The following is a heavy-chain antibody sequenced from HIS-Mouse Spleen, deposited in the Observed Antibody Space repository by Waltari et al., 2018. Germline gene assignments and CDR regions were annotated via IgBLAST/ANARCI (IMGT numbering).Heavy chain of an antibody. V-gene: IGHV4-39*07. J-gene: IGHJ2*01. CDR2: IYYSGST. CDR3: AREIPYSSSWYDWYFDL. CDR1: GGSISSSSYY. D-gene: IGHD6-13*01. Sequence: QLQLQESGPGLVKPSETLSLTCTVSGGSISSSSYYWGWIRQPPGKGLEWIGSIYYSGSTYSNPSLKSRVTISVDTSKNQFSLKLSSVTAADTAVYYCAREIPYSSSWYDWYFDLWGRDTLVTVSS.